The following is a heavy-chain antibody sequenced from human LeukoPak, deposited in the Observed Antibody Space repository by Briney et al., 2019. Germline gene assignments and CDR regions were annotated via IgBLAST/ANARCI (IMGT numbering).Heavy chain of an antibody. CDR2: ISSSGSTI. CDR3: ATVLVGATYRSFDY. CDR1: GFTFSDYY. D-gene: IGHD1-26*01. V-gene: IGHV3-11*01. Sequence: NTGGSLRLSCAASGFTFSDYYMSWIRQAPGKGLEWVSYISSSGSTIYYADSVKGRFTISRDNAQNSLSLQMNSLRSEDTAVYYCATVLVGATYRSFDYWGQGTLVTVSS. J-gene: IGHJ4*02.